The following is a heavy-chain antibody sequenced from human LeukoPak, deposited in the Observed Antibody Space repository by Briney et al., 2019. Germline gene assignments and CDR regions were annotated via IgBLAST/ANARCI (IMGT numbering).Heavy chain of an antibody. CDR3: ARVADSSALGAFDI. J-gene: IGHJ3*02. CDR2: INWNGGST. D-gene: IGHD3-22*01. CDR1: GFTFDDYG. Sequence: GGSLRLSCAASGFTFDDYGMSWVRQAPGKGLEWVSGINWNGGSTGYADSVKGRFTISRDNAKNSLYLQMDSLRAEDTALYYCARVADSSALGAFDIWGQGTMVTVSS. V-gene: IGHV3-20*04.